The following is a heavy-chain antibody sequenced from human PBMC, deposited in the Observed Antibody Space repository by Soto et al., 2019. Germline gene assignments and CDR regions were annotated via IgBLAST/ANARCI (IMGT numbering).Heavy chain of an antibody. Sequence: GGSLRLSCAASGFTFSNAWMSWVRQAPGKGLEWVGRIKSKTDGGTTDYAAPVKGRFTISRDDSKNTLYLQMNSLKTEDTAVYYCTTAHLSSGWYEYYFDYWGQGTLVTVSS. CDR3: TTAHLSSGWYEYYFDY. J-gene: IGHJ4*02. D-gene: IGHD6-19*01. V-gene: IGHV3-15*01. CDR2: IKSKTDGGTT. CDR1: GFTFSNAW.